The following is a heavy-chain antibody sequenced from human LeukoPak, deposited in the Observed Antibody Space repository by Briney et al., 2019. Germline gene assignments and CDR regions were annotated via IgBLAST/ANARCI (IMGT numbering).Heavy chain of an antibody. CDR2: ISGSGDTI. D-gene: IGHD6-19*01. CDR1: GFTLSSYS. CDR3: SRGWLANTFDY. Sequence: GGSLRLSCAGSGFTLSSYSMDWVRQAPGRGREWVSYISGSGDTIYYADSVRGRFTISRDNAQNSLYLQMNSLRDEDTAVYYCSRGWLANTFDYWGQGTLVTVSS. V-gene: IGHV3-48*02. J-gene: IGHJ4*02.